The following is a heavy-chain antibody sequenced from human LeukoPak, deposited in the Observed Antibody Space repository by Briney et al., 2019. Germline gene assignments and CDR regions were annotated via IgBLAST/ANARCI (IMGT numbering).Heavy chain of an antibody. CDR3: ATYYDFWSAGDEYFQY. CDR1: GFTFSSYD. J-gene: IGHJ1*01. D-gene: IGHD3-3*01. CDR2: IRYDGSNK. Sequence: GGCLRPSCAASGFTFSSYDMHWVRQAPGKGLEWVAFIRYDGSNKYYADSVKGRFTISRDNSKNTLYLQMNSLRAEDTAVYYCATYYDFWSAGDEYFQYWGQGTLVTVSS. V-gene: IGHV3-30*02.